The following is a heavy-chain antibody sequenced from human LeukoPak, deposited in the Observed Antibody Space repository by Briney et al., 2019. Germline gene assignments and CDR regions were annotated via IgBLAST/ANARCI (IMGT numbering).Heavy chain of an antibody. V-gene: IGHV3-23*01. CDR3: AKGEIAVAEGLFDY. CDR1: RFTFSSNA. J-gene: IGHJ4*02. D-gene: IGHD6-19*01. Sequence: GGSLRLSCAASRFTFSSNAMSWVRQAPGKGLEWVSTVSGSGDATYYAESVKGRFTISRDNSKNTLYLQMNSLRAEDTAVYYCAKGEIAVAEGLFDYWGQGTLVTVSS. CDR2: VSGSGDAT.